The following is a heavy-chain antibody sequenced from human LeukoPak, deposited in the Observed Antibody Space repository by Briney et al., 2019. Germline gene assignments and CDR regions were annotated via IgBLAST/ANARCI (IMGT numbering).Heavy chain of an antibody. CDR2: LNLDGSDK. CDR1: GFTFSESW. CDR3: ARGGGLDV. J-gene: IGHJ6*02. D-gene: IGHD3-16*01. Sequence: GGSLRLSCVVSGFTFSESWMSWVRQAPGKGLGWVASLNLDGSDKYYVDSVKGRFTISRDNAKNSLYLQMSNLRAEDTAVYFCARGGGLDVWGQGATVTVSS. V-gene: IGHV3-7*03.